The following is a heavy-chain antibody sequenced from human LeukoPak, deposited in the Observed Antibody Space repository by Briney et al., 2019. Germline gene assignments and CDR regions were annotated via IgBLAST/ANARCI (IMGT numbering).Heavy chain of an antibody. V-gene: IGHV1-46*01. D-gene: IGHD4-23*01. CDR3: ARDHSVEDRAWWFGP. CDR2: INPSGTTT. Sequence: ASVKVSCKASGYTFTNNYMHWVRQAPGQGLEWMAVINPSGTTTTYARKFQGRLTLTRDMSTTTDYMELSSLTSEDTAMYYCARDHSVEDRAWWFGPWGQGTLVTVSS. J-gene: IGHJ5*02. CDR1: GYTFTNNY.